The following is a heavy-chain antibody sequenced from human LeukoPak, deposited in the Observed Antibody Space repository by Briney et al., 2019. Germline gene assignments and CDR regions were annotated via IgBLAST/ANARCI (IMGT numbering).Heavy chain of an antibody. CDR2: IKQDGSEK. D-gene: IGHD3-22*01. CDR1: GFTFSSYW. Sequence: PGGSLRLSCAASGFTFSSYWMSWVRQVPGKGLEWVANIKQDGSEKYYVDSVKGRFTISRDNAKNSLYLQMSSLRAEDTAVYYCARASITMIVVVKSWFDPWGQGTLVTVSS. J-gene: IGHJ5*02. V-gene: IGHV3-7*01. CDR3: ARASITMIVVVKSWFDP.